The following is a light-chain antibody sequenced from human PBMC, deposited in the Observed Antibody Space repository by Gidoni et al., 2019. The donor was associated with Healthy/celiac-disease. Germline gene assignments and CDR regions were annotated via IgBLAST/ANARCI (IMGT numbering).Light chain of an antibody. V-gene: IGKV1-8*01. Sequence: AIRMTQSPSSLSASTGERVTITCRASQGISSYLAWYQQKPGKAPKLLSYAASTLQSGVPSRFSGSGSGTDFTLTISCLQSEDFATYYCQQYYSYPLTFGGGTKVEIK. CDR3: QQYYSYPLT. J-gene: IGKJ4*01. CDR2: AAS. CDR1: QGISSY.